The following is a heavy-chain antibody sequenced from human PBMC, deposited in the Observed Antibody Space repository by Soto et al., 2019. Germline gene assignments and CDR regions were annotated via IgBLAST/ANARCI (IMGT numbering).Heavy chain of an antibody. V-gene: IGHV3-23*01. CDR3: ANVGGEGVVLDY. J-gene: IGHJ4*02. Sequence: PGGSLRLSCAASGFTFSSYAMSWVRQAPGKGLEWVSAISGSGGSTYYADSVKGRFTISRDNSKNTLYLQMNSLRAEDTAVYYWANVGGEGVVLDYWGRGTLVTVPS. CDR1: GFTFSSYA. CDR2: ISGSGGST. D-gene: IGHD3-10*01.